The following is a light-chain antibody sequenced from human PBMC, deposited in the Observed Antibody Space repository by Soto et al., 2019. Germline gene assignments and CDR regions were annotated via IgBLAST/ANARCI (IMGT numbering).Light chain of an antibody. V-gene: IGKV1-39*01. CDR2: EAS. CDR1: QSISNH. Sequence: DIQMTQSPSSLSASVGDRVTITCRTSQSISNHLHWYQQTPGKAPNLMIYEASTLQSGVPSRFSGSGSGTDFTLTISSLQPEDFATYYCQQYNSYTWTFGQGTKVDIK. J-gene: IGKJ1*01. CDR3: QQYNSYTWT.